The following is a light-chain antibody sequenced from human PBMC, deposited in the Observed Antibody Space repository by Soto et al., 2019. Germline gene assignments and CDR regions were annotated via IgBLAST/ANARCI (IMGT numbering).Light chain of an antibody. J-gene: IGKJ1*01. CDR2: DAS. CDR3: QQFDGSLWT. V-gene: IGKV3-20*01. CDR1: HSVTSTH. Sequence: EIGLTQSPGTLSLSPGERATLSCMVSHSVTSTHLAWYQQKPGQAPRLLIYDASTRATGIPDRFSGSGSGTDFTLTISRLEPEDFAVYCCQQFDGSLWTFGPGTKVDVK.